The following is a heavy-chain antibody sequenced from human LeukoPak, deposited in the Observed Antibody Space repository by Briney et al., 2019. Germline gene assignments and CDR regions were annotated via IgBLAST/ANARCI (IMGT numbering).Heavy chain of an antibody. D-gene: IGHD3-10*01. Sequence: PSETLSLTCSVSGASISHSDYFGGWIRQPPGKGLEWIGSIYYSGSTYYNPSLKSRVTISVDTSKNQFSLKLSSVTAADTAVYYCASGYYYGSGAQDPLGAFDIWGQGTMVTVSS. CDR1: GASISHSDYF. CDR2: IYYSGST. V-gene: IGHV4-39*07. J-gene: IGHJ3*02. CDR3: ASGYYYGSGAQDPLGAFDI.